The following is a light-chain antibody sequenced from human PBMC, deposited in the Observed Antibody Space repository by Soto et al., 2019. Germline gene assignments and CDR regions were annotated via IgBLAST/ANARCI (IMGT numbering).Light chain of an antibody. CDR3: HQYSSSRKT. Sequence: IVSTQSPGTLSLSPGERATLSCRASQSVRSTYLAWYQQRPGQAPRLLIYGASSRATGIPDRFSGSGSGTDFTLTISRLEPEDSAVYYCHQYSSSRKTFGQGTKVDIK. CDR2: GAS. V-gene: IGKV3-20*01. J-gene: IGKJ1*01. CDR1: QSVRSTY.